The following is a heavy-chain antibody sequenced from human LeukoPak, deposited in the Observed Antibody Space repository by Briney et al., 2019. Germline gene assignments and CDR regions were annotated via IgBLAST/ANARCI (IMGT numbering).Heavy chain of an antibody. CDR2: ITGSGGST. CDR3: AKDIRVVVPAAILDY. J-gene: IGHJ4*02. CDR1: GFTFSSYA. Sequence: GGSLRLSCAASGFTFSSYAMSWVRQAPGKGLERVPAITGSGGSTYYADSVKGRFTISRDNSKNTLYLQMNSLRAEDTAVYYCAKDIRVVVPAAILDYWGQGTLVTVSS. V-gene: IGHV3-23*01. D-gene: IGHD2-2*01.